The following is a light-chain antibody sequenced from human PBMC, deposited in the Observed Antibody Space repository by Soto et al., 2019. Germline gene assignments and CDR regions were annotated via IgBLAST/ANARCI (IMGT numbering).Light chain of an antibody. J-gene: IGKJ4*01. CDR2: AAS. CDR1: QSTSSY. Sequence: DIQMTHSPASLSASVGDSVTITCRASQSTSSYLNSYLQRPGKAPNLPIFAASTLQSGVPPRFSGSVSGTDFTLTIRSLQPEDFATYCCQQSSTAPLTFGGGTKVDIK. V-gene: IGKV1-39*01. CDR3: QQSSTAPLT.